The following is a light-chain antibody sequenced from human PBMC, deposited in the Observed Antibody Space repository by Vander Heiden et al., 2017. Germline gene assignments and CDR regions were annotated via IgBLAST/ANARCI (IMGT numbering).Light chain of an antibody. CDR3: QQYNNWPLWT. Sequence: EIAMTQSPATLSVSPGERATLSCSASQSVSSNLAWYQQKPGQAPRLLIYGASTRATGSPARFSGSGSGTEFTLTISSLQSEDFAVYYCQQYNNWPLWTFGQGTKVEIK. CDR2: GAS. CDR1: QSVSSN. V-gene: IGKV3-15*01. J-gene: IGKJ1*01.